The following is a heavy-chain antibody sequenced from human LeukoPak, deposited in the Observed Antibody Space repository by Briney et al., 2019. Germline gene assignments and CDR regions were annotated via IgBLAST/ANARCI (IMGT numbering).Heavy chain of an antibody. CDR1: GGSFSGYY. D-gene: IGHD3-10*01. Sequence: SETLSLTCAVYGGSFSGYYWSWIRQPPGKGLEWIGEINHSGSTNYNPSLKSRVTISVDTSKNQFSLKLSSVTAADTAVYYCARQGMVRGVANFDYWGQGTLVTVSS. V-gene: IGHV4-34*01. CDR2: INHSGST. J-gene: IGHJ4*02. CDR3: ARQGMVRGVANFDY.